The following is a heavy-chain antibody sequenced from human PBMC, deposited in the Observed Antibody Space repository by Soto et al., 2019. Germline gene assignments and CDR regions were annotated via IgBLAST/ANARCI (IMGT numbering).Heavy chain of an antibody. V-gene: IGHV4-34*10. D-gene: IGHD3-3*01. CDR1: GGSVNGYS. CDR3: ATRITVFGLLIPPFDP. Sequence: SVTLSLTCAIDGGSVNGYSWNWIRKPPGQGLEWIGEINHTGGTHYNPPLKSRVTMSVDTSKNRFYPRLSYVTAADTAIYYCATRITVFGLLIPPFDPWGQGTQVTVS. CDR2: INHTGGT. J-gene: IGHJ5*02.